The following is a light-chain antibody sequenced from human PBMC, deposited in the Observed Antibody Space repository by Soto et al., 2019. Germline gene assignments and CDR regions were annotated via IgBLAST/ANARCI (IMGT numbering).Light chain of an antibody. CDR2: AAS. J-gene: IGKJ5*01. CDR1: QGISSW. Sequence: DIQMTQSPSSVSASVVDRVTITCRASQGISSWLAWYQKKPGKAPNLLIYAASSLQSGVPSRFSGSESGTDFTLTISSLQPEDCAIYFCQQANSFPITFGQGTRLEN. V-gene: IGKV1-12*01. CDR3: QQANSFPIT.